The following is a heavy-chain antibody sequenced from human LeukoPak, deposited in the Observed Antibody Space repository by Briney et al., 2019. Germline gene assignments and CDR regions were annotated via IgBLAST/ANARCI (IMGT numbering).Heavy chain of an antibody. CDR2: IFYSGST. V-gene: IGHV4-39*07. CDR3: ARVDRYSYGYWDYYYYMDV. Sequence: PSETLSLTCTVSGGSISTSSYYWGWVRQPPGKGLEWIGNIFYSGSTYYSPSLKSRVTISLDTSRNQFSLKLSSVTAADTAVYYCARVDRYSYGYWDYYYYMDVWGKGTTVTVSS. CDR1: GGSISTSSYY. D-gene: IGHD5-18*01. J-gene: IGHJ6*03.